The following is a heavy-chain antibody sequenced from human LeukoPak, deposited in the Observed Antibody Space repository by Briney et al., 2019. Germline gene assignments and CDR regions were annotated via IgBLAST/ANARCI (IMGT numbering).Heavy chain of an antibody. CDR1: GGSISSSSYY. V-gene: IGHV4-39*07. CDR2: IYYSGST. CDR3: ARGEGDGSGSYAWFDP. J-gene: IGHJ5*02. D-gene: IGHD3-10*01. Sequence: SETLSLTCTVSGGSISSSSYYWGWIRQPPGKGLEWIGSIYYSGSTYYNPSLKSRVTISVDTSKNQFSLKLSSVTAADTAVYYCARGEGDGSGSYAWFDPWGQGTLVTVSS.